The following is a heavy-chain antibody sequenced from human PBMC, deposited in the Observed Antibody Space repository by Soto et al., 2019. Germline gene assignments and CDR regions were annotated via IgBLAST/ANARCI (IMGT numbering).Heavy chain of an antibody. J-gene: IGHJ2*01. CDR3: ARGYGDYLWYFDL. D-gene: IGHD4-17*01. Sequence: QVQLQPWCAGLLKPSETLSLTCAVYGGSFSGYYWSWIRQPPGKGLEWIGEINHSGSTNYNPSLKSRVTISVATFNNNFSLKLSSVTAADTAVYYCARGYGDYLWYFDLWGRGTLVTVSS. CDR1: GGSFSGYY. CDR2: INHSGST. V-gene: IGHV4-34*01.